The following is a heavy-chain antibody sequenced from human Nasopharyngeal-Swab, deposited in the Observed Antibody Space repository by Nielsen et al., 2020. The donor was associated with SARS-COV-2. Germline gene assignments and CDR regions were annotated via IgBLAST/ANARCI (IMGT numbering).Heavy chain of an antibody. CDR3: ARDMDPKTFTMVRGPLGY. J-gene: IGHJ4*02. V-gene: IGHV3-7*01. D-gene: IGHD3-10*01. CDR1: GFTFSSYW. Sequence: GESLKISCAASGFTFSSYWMSWVRQAPGKGLEWVANIKQDGSEKYYVDSVKGRFTISRDNAKNSLYLQMNGLRAEDTAVYYCARDMDPKTFTMVRGPLGYWGQGTLVTVSS. CDR2: IKQDGSEK.